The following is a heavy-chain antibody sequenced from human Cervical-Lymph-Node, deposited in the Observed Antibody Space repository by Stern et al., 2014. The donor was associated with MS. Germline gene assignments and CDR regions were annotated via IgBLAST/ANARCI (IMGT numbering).Heavy chain of an antibody. J-gene: IGHJ6*02. CDR3: ARGGITVTPHYYGLDV. V-gene: IGHV3-33*01. CDR2: IWFDGSNK. Sequence: VQLEESGGGVVQPGRSLRLSCAASGFIFRSYGMHWVRQAPGKGLEWGALIWFDGSNKFYADSVKGRLSISRDNSKSAMYLRLDSLRAEDTAVYYCARGGITVTPHYYGLDVWGQGTTVTVSS. D-gene: IGHD4-17*01. CDR1: GFIFRSYG.